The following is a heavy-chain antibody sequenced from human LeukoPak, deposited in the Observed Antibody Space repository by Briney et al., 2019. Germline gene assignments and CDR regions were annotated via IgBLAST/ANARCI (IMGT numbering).Heavy chain of an antibody. J-gene: IGHJ5*02. CDR1: GGSFSGYY. CDR3: AREANIATAIVWFDP. V-gene: IGHV4-34*01. D-gene: IGHD6-13*01. Sequence: SETLSLTCAVYGGSFSGYYWSWIRQPPGKGLEWIGEINHSGSTNYNPSLKSRVTISGDTSKNQFSLKLSSVTAADTAMYYCAREANIATAIVWFDPWGQGTLVTVSS. CDR2: INHSGST.